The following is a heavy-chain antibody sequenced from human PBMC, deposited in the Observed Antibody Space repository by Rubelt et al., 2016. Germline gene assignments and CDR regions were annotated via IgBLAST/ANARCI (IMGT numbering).Heavy chain of an antibody. D-gene: IGHD6-13*01. CDR3: ARIATGDGMDV. Sequence: QVQLVQSGAEVKKPGASVKVSCKASGYTFTSYGISWVRQAPGQGLEWMGWINTNTGNPTYAQGFTGRFVFSLDTSVSTAYLQISSLKAEDTAVYYCARIATGDGMDVWGQGTTVTVSS. CDR2: INTNTGNP. V-gene: IGHV7-4-1*02. J-gene: IGHJ6*02. CDR1: GYTFTSYG.